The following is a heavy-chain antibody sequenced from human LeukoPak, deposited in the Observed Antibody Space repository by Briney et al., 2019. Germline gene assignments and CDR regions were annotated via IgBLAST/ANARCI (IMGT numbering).Heavy chain of an antibody. V-gene: IGHV3-30*18. J-gene: IGHJ4*02. CDR3: AKARNYYDSSGILDY. CDR2: ISYDGSNK. CDR1: GFTFSSYS. D-gene: IGHD3-22*01. Sequence: GGSLRLSCAASGFTFSSYSMNWVRQAPGKGLEWVAAISYDGSNKYYADSVKGRFAISRDNSKNTLYLQMDSLRTEDTAVYYCAKARNYYDSSGILDYWGQGTLVTVSS.